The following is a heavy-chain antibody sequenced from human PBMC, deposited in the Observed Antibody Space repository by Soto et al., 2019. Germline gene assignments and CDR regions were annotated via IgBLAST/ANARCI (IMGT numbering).Heavy chain of an antibody. CDR1: GFTFSNAW. CDR2: IKSKTDGGTT. Sequence: AGGSLRLSCAASGFTFSNAWMSWVRQALGKGLEWVGRIKSKTDGGTTDYAAPVKGRFTISRDDSKNTLYLQMNSLKTEDTAVYYCTTAGYSSGWYDYYFDYWGQGTLVTVSS. J-gene: IGHJ4*02. CDR3: TTAGYSSGWYDYYFDY. V-gene: IGHV3-15*01. D-gene: IGHD6-19*01.